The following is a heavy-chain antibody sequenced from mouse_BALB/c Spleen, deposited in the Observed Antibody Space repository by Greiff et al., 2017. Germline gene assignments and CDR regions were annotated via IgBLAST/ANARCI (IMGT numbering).Heavy chain of an antibody. CDR2: ISSGSITF. CDR3: ARSGYYGYYFDY. D-gene: IGHD1-1*01. J-gene: IGHJ2*01. Sequence: EVKLVESGGGLLQPGGSRKLPVAASGFPFSAFGLHWVRQAPEKGLGWVAYISSGSITFYYADTVKGRFTISRDNPKNTLFLQMTSLRSEDTAMYYCARSGYYGYYFDYWGQGTTLTVSS. CDR1: GFPFSAFG. V-gene: IGHV5-17*02.